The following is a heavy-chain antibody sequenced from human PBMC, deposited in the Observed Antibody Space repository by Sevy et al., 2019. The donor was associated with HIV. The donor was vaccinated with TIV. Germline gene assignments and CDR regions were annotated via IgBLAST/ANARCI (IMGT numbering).Heavy chain of an antibody. CDR1: GFTFSNYA. V-gene: IGHV3-23*01. CDR3: ASGDTTMITDLDY. J-gene: IGHJ4*02. CDR2: INNGGST. Sequence: GGSLRLSCGASGFTFSNYAMSWVRQAPGKGPEWVSGINNGGSTYYADSVKGRFTISRDNSTKMVCLQMNSLRAEDTAVYYCASGDTTMITDLDYWGQGALVTVSS. D-gene: IGHD5-18*01.